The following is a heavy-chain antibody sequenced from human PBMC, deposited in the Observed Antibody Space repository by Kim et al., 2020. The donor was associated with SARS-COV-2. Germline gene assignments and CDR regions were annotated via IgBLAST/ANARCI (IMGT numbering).Heavy chain of an antibody. CDR3: AKHDNSYINWFDP. CDR1: GGSITTRGYY. Sequence: SETLSLTCAVSGGSITTRGYYWGWIRQPPGKGLEWIGSIYYSGSTYYNPSLRSRLTISVDTSKNQFSLKLTSVTAADTAVYYCAKHDNSYINWFDPWGQGTLVTVSS. CDR2: IYYSGST. D-gene: IGHD1-20*01. J-gene: IGHJ5*02. V-gene: IGHV4-39*01.